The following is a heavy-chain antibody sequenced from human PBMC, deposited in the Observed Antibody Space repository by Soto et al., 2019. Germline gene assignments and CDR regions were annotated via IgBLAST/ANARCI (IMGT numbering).Heavy chain of an antibody. Sequence: QVQLVQSGAEVKKPGSSVRISCAASGATFNDYTFTWVRRAPGQGLEWMGRVIPLLDASNYAEKFQDRVTITADRSTSTVYMELSGLKSEDSAIYYCASGKSQMTHDRMGVDYYMDVWGKGTTVTVSS. D-gene: IGHD3-22*01. V-gene: IGHV1-69*08. J-gene: IGHJ6*03. CDR2: VIPLLDAS. CDR1: GATFNDYT. CDR3: ASGKSQMTHDRMGVDYYMDV.